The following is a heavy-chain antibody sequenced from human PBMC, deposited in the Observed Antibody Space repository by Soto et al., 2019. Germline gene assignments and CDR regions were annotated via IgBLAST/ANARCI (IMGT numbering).Heavy chain of an antibody. CDR1: GFTFRNFV. CDR2: IRGTGGET. V-gene: IGHV3-23*01. Sequence: EVELLESGGGIVQPGGSLRVSCVASGFTFRNFVMSWVRQAPGKGLEWVSAIRGTGGETFYADSVKGRFTISRDNSKNTLYLQVNTLSDDDTALYFCAQDRGWGVVSPSHDYWGQGTLVTVSS. CDR3: AQDRGWGVVSPSHDY. J-gene: IGHJ4*02. D-gene: IGHD2-21*01.